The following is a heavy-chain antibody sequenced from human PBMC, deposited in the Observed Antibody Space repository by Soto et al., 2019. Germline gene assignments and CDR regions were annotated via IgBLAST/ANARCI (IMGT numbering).Heavy chain of an antibody. CDR2: VTAGDGKT. CDR3: ARDLYSSSFFWFDA. D-gene: IGHD2-2*01. Sequence: QVNLVQSGAEVKKPGASVKVSCKASGYNFTQYTINWVRQAPGQRLEWMGWVTAGDGKTQYSKKFQTRVTTRSDVSATTVYMDLTSLRSEDTAVYYGARDLYSSSFFWFDAWGRGTLVIVSS. CDR1: GYNFTQYT. J-gene: IGHJ5*02. V-gene: IGHV1-3*01.